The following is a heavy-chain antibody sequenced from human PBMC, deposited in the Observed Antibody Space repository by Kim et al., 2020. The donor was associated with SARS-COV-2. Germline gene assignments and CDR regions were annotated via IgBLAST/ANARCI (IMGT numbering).Heavy chain of an antibody. CDR1: GYTFTSYG. Sequence: ASVKVSCKASGYTFTSYGISWVRQAPGQGLEWMGWISAYNGNTNYAQKLQGRVTMTTDTSTSTAYMELRSLRSDDTAVYYCAKNNIGYCSGGSCWQNWFDPWGQGTLVTVSS. V-gene: IGHV1-18*01. CDR2: ISAYNGNT. J-gene: IGHJ5*02. D-gene: IGHD2-15*01. CDR3: AKNNIGYCSGGSCWQNWFDP.